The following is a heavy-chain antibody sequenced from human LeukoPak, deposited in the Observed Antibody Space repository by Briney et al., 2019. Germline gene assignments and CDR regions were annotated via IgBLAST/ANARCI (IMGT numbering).Heavy chain of an antibody. CDR3: ARGKWPLWFGEFPGVYFDY. Sequence: GASVKVSCKASGYTLTSYYMHWVRQAPGQGLEWMGIINPSGGSTSYAQKFQGGVTMTRDTSTSTVYMELSSLRSEDTAVYYCARGKWPLWFGEFPGVYFDYWGQGTLVTVSS. CDR2: INPSGGST. D-gene: IGHD3-10*01. J-gene: IGHJ4*02. CDR1: GYTLTSYY. V-gene: IGHV1-46*01.